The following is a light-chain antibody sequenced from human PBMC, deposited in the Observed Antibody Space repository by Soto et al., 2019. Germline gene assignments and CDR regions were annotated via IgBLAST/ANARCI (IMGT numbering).Light chain of an antibody. V-gene: IGKV3-20*01. J-gene: IGKJ4*02. CDR3: QQYGSLGT. CDR2: GAS. Sequence: EIVLTQSPGTLSLSPGERAALSCRASQSVSSSYLAWYQQKPGQAPRLLIYGASSRATGIPDRFSGSGSGTDFSLTISRLEPEDFAVYYCQQYGSLGTFGRGTKVDIX. CDR1: QSVSSSY.